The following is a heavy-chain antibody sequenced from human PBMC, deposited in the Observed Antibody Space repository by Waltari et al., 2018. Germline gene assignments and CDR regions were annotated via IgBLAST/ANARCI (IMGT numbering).Heavy chain of an antibody. V-gene: IGHV4-39*07. CDR1: YWSISSRSDG. CDR3: ARVLIRTSGLNFDS. D-gene: IGHD3-16*01. Sequence: QQESGPSLVKPSETLSLTCTVSYWSISSRSDGWGWIRRAPGKGLEWIGHIYYSGSSYHNPSLKSRITMSVDSSKNQFSLTLSSVTAAATAVYYCARVLIRTSGLNFDSWGQGSLVTVSS. J-gene: IGHJ4*02. CDR2: IYYSGSS.